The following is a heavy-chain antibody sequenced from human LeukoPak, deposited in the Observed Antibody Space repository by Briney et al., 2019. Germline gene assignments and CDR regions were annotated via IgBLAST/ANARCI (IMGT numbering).Heavy chain of an antibody. D-gene: IGHD3-3*01. Sequence: SETLSLTCTVSGGSISSYYWGWIRQPPGKGLEWIGSIYYSGSTYYNPSLKSRVTISVDTSKNQFSLKLSSVTAADTAVYYCARSVSTYDFWSGPIRWFDPWGQGTLVTVSS. J-gene: IGHJ5*02. CDR3: ARSVSTYDFWSGPIRWFDP. CDR1: GGSISSYY. V-gene: IGHV4-39*01. CDR2: IYYSGST.